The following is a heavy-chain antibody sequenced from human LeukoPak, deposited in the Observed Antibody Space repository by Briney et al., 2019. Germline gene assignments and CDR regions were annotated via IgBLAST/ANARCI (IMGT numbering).Heavy chain of an antibody. J-gene: IGHJ4*02. D-gene: IGHD2-21*02. Sequence: SETLFLTCAVYGGSLSDHYWSWIRQAPGKGLEWIGKINHSGSTSYNPSLKSRVTISVDTSKNQFSLKLNSVTAADTAVYYCARGIVVVTAFPPYFDSWGQGTLVTVSS. V-gene: IGHV4-34*01. CDR3: ARGIVVVTAFPPYFDS. CDR1: GGSLSDHY. CDR2: INHSGST.